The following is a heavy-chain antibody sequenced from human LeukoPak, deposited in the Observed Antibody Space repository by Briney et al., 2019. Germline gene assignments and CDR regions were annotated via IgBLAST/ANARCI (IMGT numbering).Heavy chain of an antibody. J-gene: IGHJ4*02. Sequence: SETLSLTCAVYGGSFSGYYWSWIRQPPGKGLEWIGEINHSGSTNYNPSLKSRVTISVDTSKDQFSLKLSSVTAADTAVYYCARGDSSGWYYFDYWGQGTLVTVSS. D-gene: IGHD6-19*01. CDR1: GGSFSGYY. CDR3: ARGDSSGWYYFDY. CDR2: INHSGST. V-gene: IGHV4-34*01.